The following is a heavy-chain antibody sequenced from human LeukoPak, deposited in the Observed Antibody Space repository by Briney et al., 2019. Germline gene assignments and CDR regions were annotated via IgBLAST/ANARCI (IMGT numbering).Heavy chain of an antibody. CDR2: ISWNSGSI. J-gene: IGHJ4*02. D-gene: IGHD3-22*01. V-gene: IGHV3-9*01. CDR3: ARGYDSIGSVTQPFDY. CDR1: GFSFDDYV. Sequence: GGSLRLSCAASGFSFDDYVMHWVRQAPGKGLEWVSGISWNSGSIGYADSVKGLFTISRDNAKNSLYLQMNSLRAEDTALYYCARGYDSIGSVTQPFDYRGQGILVTVSS.